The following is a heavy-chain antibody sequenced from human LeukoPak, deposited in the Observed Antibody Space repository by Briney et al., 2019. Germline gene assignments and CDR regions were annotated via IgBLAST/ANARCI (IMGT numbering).Heavy chain of an antibody. CDR3: AKDRRYSSD. CDR1: GLTFSTYG. Sequence: GGSLRLSCAASGLTFSTYGMSWVRQAPGKGLEWVSAVSGGSTTSYAEYVRGRFTISGDNSKNTLYLQMNSLRAEDTAVYYCAKDRRYSSDWGQGTLVTVSS. V-gene: IGHV3-23*01. D-gene: IGHD6-19*01. J-gene: IGHJ4*02. CDR2: VSGGSTT.